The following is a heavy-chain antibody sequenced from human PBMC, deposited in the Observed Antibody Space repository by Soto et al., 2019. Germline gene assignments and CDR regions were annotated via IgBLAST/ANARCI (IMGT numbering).Heavy chain of an antibody. CDR1: GFTFSSYT. J-gene: IGHJ6*02. CDR2: ISGSVGST. CDR3: AIVPSYCDYYGMDV. Sequence: EVQLLESGGDLVQPGGSLRLSCAASGFTFSSYTMTWVRQAPGKGLEWVSSISGSVGSTYYADSVKGRFTISRDNANNTLHLQMNSLRAEETAVYYCAIVPSYCDYYGMDVWGQGTTGTVSS. V-gene: IGHV3-23*01.